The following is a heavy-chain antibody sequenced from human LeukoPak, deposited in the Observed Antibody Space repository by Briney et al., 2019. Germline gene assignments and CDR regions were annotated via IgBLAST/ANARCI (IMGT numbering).Heavy chain of an antibody. Sequence: ASVKVSCKASGYTFTGHYIHWVRQAPRQGLEWMGWINPNSGVTDYAQKFQGRVTMTRDTSITTAYMELSRLRSDDTAVYYCARAKPKNMVRGLIMRRESRYYFDYWGQGTLVTVSS. CDR1: GYTFTGHY. D-gene: IGHD3-10*01. CDR3: ARAKPKNMVRGLIMRRESRYYFDY. J-gene: IGHJ4*02. CDR2: INPNSGVT. V-gene: IGHV1-2*02.